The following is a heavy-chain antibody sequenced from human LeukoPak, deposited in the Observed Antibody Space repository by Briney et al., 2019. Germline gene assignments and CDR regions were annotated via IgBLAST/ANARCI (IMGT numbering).Heavy chain of an antibody. CDR1: GGSIGSDNW. Sequence: SGTLSLTCAVSGGSIGSDNWWTWVRQPPGKGLEWIGEIYHSGSTNYNPSLKSRVTISVDKSKNQFSLTVISMTAADTAAYYCTKSDGYGLIRICGRGTMVTVSS. CDR3: TKSDGYGLIRI. J-gene: IGHJ3*02. CDR2: IYHSGST. V-gene: IGHV4-4*02. D-gene: IGHD3-10*01.